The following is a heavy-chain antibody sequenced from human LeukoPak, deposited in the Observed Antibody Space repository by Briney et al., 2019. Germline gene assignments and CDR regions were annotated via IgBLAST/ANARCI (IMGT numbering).Heavy chain of an antibody. CDR3: ARRDFDWSPFDA. D-gene: IGHD3-9*01. Sequence: ASVKVSCKASGGTFTSYAIRWVRQAPGQGLEWMGGINPIFGTANYAQKFQGRVTITADASTSTAYMELSSLRSEDTAVYYCARRDFDWSPFDAGGQGTLVSASA. CDR1: GGTFTSYA. CDR2: INPIFGTA. V-gene: IGHV1-69*13. J-gene: IGHJ5*02.